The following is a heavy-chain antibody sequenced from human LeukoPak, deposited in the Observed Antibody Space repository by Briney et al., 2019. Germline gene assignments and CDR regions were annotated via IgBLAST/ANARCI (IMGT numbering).Heavy chain of an antibody. CDR2: FNPEDGET. J-gene: IGHJ5*02. CDR3: ARNPDYGDYEGLYSAWFDP. CDR1: GYTLTELS. V-gene: IGHV1-24*01. D-gene: IGHD4-17*01. Sequence: ASVKVSCKVSGYTLTELSIHWVRQAPGKGLEWMGGFNPEDGETIYAQKFQGRVTITADESTSTAYMELSSLRSEDTAVYYCARNPDYGDYEGLYSAWFDPWGQGTLVTVSS.